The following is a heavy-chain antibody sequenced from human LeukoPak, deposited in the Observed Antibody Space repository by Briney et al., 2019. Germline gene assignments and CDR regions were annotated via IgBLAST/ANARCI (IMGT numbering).Heavy chain of an antibody. V-gene: IGHV3-7*01. CDR1: GFTFSSYW. J-gene: IGHJ4*02. D-gene: IGHD3-10*01. CDR3: ARARECVGFDY. CDR2: IKQDGSEK. Sequence: PGGSLRLSCAASGFTFSSYWMSWVRQAPGKGLEWVANIKQDGSEKYYVDSVKGRFTISRDNANNSLYLQMNSLGAEDTAVYYCARARECVGFDYWGQGTLVTVSS.